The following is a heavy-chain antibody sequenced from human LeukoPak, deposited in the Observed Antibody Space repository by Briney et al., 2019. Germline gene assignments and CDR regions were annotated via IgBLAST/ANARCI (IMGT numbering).Heavy chain of an antibody. V-gene: IGHV1-8*01. J-gene: IGHJ5*02. D-gene: IGHD6-6*01. CDR1: GYTFTSYD. CDR2: MNPNSGNT. Sequence: ASVKLSCKASGYTFTSYDINWVRQATGQGLEWMGWMNPNSGNTGYAQKFQGRVTMTRNTSISTAYMELSSLRSEDTAVYYCAKGARIAARRENWFDPWGQGTLVTVSS. CDR3: AKGARIAARRENWFDP.